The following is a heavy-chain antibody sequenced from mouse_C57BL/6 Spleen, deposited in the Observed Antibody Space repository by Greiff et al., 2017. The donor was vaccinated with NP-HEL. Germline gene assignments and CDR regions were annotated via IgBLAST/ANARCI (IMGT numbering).Heavy chain of an antibody. D-gene: IGHD2-1*01. J-gene: IGHJ4*01. CDR2: ISDGGSYT. Sequence: EVQLVESGGGLVKPGGSLKLSCAASGFTFSSYAMSWVRQTPEKRLEWVATISDGGSYTYSPDNVKGRFTISRDNAKNNLYLQMSHLKSEDTAMYYCARGDYGNYDYAMDYWGQGTSVTVSS. CDR3: ARGDYGNYDYAMDY. CDR1: GFTFSSYA. V-gene: IGHV5-4*01.